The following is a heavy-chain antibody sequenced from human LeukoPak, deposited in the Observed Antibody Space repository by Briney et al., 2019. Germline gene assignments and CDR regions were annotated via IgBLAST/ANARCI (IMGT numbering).Heavy chain of an antibody. J-gene: IGHJ4*02. V-gene: IGHV4-4*07. D-gene: IGHD3-22*01. CDR1: GGSISGYY. CDR3: ARGAYDSSGYLYYFDC. CDR2: IYTSGST. Sequence: SETLSLTCTVSGGSISGYYWSWIRQPAGKGLEWIGRIYTSGSTNYNPSLKSRVTMSVDTSKNQFSLKLSSVTAADTAVYYCARGAYDSSGYLYYFDCWGQGTLVTVSS.